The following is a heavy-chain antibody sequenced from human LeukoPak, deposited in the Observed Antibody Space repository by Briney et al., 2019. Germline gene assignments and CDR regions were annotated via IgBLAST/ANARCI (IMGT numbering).Heavy chain of an antibody. CDR2: INSDGRRT. V-gene: IGHV3-74*01. J-gene: IGHJ3*02. CDR3: ASLFLCYGCSSSSASVNI. D-gene: IGHD6-6*01. Sequence: GGSLRLSCAASGFTFDDYTMHWVRQAPGKGLVWVSRINSDGRRTTYAESVKGRFTISRDNAKNTLYLQMNSLRAEDTAVYYCASLFLCYGCSSSSASVNIWGQGTMVTVSS. CDR1: GFTFDDYT.